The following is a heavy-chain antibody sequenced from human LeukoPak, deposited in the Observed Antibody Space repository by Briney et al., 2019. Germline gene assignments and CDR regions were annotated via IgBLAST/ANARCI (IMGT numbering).Heavy chain of an antibody. D-gene: IGHD2/OR15-2a*01. CDR1: GFTFRNFG. CDR3: AKDQIALLGSFFDH. J-gene: IGHJ5*02. CDR2: VRGSGGST. Sequence: GGSLRLSCAASGFTFRNFGMSWVRQAPGKGLEWVSSVRGSGGSTYYADSVKGRFTISRDNSKNTLYLQMNSLRAEDTAVYYCAKDQIALLGSFFDHWGQGTLVTVSS. V-gene: IGHV3-23*01.